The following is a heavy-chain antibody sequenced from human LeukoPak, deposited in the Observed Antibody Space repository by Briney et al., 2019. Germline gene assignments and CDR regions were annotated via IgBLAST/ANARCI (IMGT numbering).Heavy chain of an antibody. CDR1: GYTFTSYG. CDR2: ISAYNGNT. V-gene: IGHV1-18*01. J-gene: IGHJ4*02. Sequence: ASVKLPCKASGYTFTSYGISWVRQAPGQGLEWMGWISAYNGNTNYAQKLQGRVTMTTDTSTSTAYMELRSLRSDDTAVYYCARGGIRASAMVFDYWGQGTLVTVSS. CDR3: ARGGIRASAMVFDY. D-gene: IGHD5-18*01.